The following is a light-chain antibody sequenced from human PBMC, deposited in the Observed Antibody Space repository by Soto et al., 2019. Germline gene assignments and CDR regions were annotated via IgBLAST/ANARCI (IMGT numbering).Light chain of an antibody. V-gene: IGLV6-57*01. J-gene: IGLJ3*02. CDR3: QSYDATNQV. CDR2: EDN. Sequence: NFMLTQPHSVSESPGKTVTISCTRSSGSIASNYVQWYQQRPSSSPTTVIYEDNQRPSGVPDRFSGSIDSSSNSASLTISGLETEDEADYYCQSYDATNQVFGGGTKLTVL. CDR1: SGSIASNY.